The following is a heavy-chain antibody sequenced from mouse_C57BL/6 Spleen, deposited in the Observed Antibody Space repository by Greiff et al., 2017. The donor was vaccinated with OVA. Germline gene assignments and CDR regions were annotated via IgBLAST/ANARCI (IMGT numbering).Heavy chain of an antibody. V-gene: IGHV5-6*01. CDR2: ISSGGSYT. CDR3: ARHESNLDY. D-gene: IGHD2-5*01. J-gene: IGHJ2*01. Sequence: EVQGVESGGDLVKPGGSLKLSCAASGFTFSSYGMSWVRQTPDKRLEWVATISSGGSYTYYPDSVKGRFTISRDNAKNTLYLQMSSLKSEDTAMYYCARHESNLDYWGQGTTLTVSS. CDR1: GFTFSSYG.